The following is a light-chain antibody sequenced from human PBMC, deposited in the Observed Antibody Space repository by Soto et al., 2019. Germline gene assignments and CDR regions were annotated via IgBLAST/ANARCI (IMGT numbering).Light chain of an antibody. CDR2: DVS. CDR3: QQYNSYSVNA. CDR1: QTVERW. J-gene: IGKJ2*01. Sequence: DIQMTQSPTTLSASVGDRVTITCRASQTVERWLAWYQQKPGKAPNLLISDVSTLERGVPSRFSGSGSGTEFSLTISRLQPDDFATYYCQQYNSYSVNAFGQGTKLEIK. V-gene: IGKV1-5*01.